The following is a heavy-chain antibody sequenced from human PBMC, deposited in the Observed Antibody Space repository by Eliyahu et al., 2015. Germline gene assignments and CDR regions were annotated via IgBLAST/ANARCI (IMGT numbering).Heavy chain of an antibody. CDR2: INHSGST. CDR3: ARGPIPTYCGGDCYLNWFDP. Sequence: QVQLQQWGAGLLKPSETLSXTCAXYGXSXSGYYWXWIRQPPGKGLEWIGEINHSGSTNYNPSLKSRVTISVDTSKNQSSLKLSSVTAADTAVYYCARGPIPTYCGGDCYLNWFDPWGQGTLVTVSS. CDR1: GXSXSGYY. D-gene: IGHD2-21*02. J-gene: IGHJ5*02. V-gene: IGHV4-34*01.